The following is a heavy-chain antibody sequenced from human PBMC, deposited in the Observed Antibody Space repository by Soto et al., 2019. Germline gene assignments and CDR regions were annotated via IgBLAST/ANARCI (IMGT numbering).Heavy chain of an antibody. D-gene: IGHD3-16*01. CDR1: GGSVSSGSYF. Sequence: SETLSLTCTVSGGSVSSGSYFWSWIRQPPGKGLEWFGYIYYTGNTNYNPSLKSRLTISVDSSKNQFSLKLSSVTAADTAVYYCAREKTGDLTFFDSWGQGTLVTVSS. CDR2: IYYTGNT. CDR3: AREKTGDLTFFDS. V-gene: IGHV4-61*01. J-gene: IGHJ4*02.